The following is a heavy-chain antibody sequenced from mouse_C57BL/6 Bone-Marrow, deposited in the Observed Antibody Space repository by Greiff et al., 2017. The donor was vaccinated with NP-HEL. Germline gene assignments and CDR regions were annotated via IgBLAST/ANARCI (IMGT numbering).Heavy chain of an antibody. CDR2: IGPSDSYT. CDR3: ASPFYYLDY. J-gene: IGHJ2*01. V-gene: IGHV1-59*01. D-gene: IGHD1-1*01. CDR1: GYTFTSYW. Sequence: QVQLQQPGAELVRPGTSVKLSCKASGYTFTSYWLHWVQQRPGQGLEWIGVIGPSDSYTNYHQKFKSKATLTVDTSSSTAYMQLSSLTSEDSAVYYCASPFYYLDYWGQGTTLTVSS.